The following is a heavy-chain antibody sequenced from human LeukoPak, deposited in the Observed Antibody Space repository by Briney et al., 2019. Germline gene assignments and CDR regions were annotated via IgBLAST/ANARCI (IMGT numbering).Heavy chain of an antibody. V-gene: IGHV3-30*18. CDR3: AKDPAVAGTYYYSTMDV. CDR2: ISYDGSNK. D-gene: IGHD6-19*01. Sequence: PGGSLRLSCAASGFTFSSYGMHWVRQAPGKGLEWVAVISYDGSNKYYADSVKGRFIISRDNSKDTLYLRLNSLRGEDTAVYYCAKDPAVAGTYYYSTMDVWGQGTTVTVSS. CDR1: GFTFSSYG. J-gene: IGHJ6*03.